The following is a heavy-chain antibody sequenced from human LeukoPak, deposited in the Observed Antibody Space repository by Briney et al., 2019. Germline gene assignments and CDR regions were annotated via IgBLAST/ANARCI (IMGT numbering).Heavy chain of an antibody. Sequence: PSETLSLTCTVSGGSISSYYWSWIRQPPGKGLEWIGYIYYIGSTNYNPSLKSRVTISVDTSKNQFSLKLSSVTAADTAVYYCARDKVYYFDYWGQGTLVTVSS. V-gene: IGHV4-59*01. CDR3: ARDKVYYFDY. D-gene: IGHD6-6*01. CDR2: IYYIGST. J-gene: IGHJ4*02. CDR1: GGSISSYY.